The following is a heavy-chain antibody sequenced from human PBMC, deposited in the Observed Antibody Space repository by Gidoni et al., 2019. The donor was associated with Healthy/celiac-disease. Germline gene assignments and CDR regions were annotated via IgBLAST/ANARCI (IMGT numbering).Heavy chain of an antibody. Sequence: QVQLVQSGAEVKKPGASVKVSCTASGYTFTGYYMHWVRQAPGQGLEWMGWINPNSGGTNYAQKFQGRVTMTRDTSISTAYMELSRLRSDDTAVYYCARDSRIVGATSYYGMDVWGQGTTVTVSS. D-gene: IGHD1-26*01. CDR3: ARDSRIVGATSYYGMDV. J-gene: IGHJ6*02. CDR1: GYTFTGYY. V-gene: IGHV1-2*02. CDR2: INPNSGGT.